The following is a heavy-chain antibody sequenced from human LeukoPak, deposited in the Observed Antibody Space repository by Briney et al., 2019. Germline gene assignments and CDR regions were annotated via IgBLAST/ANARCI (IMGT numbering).Heavy chain of an antibody. CDR3: ARARGYSYGYANAFDI. Sequence: GGSLRLSCSASGFTFSNYAMSWVRQAPGKGLEWVSAIGTAGDTYYLGSVKGRFTISRENAKNSLYLQMNSLRAGDTAVYYCARARGYSYGYANAFDIWGQGTMVTVSS. D-gene: IGHD5-18*01. V-gene: IGHV3-13*01. J-gene: IGHJ3*02. CDR2: IGTAGDT. CDR1: GFTFSNYA.